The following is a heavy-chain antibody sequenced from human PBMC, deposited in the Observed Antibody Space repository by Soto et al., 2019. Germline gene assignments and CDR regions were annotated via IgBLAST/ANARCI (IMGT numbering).Heavy chain of an antibody. CDR1: GFSLSTYHMG. Sequence: QITLKESGPTLVRPAQTLTLTCDFSGFSLSTYHMGVAWIRQPPGKALEWLALIYWDDDKRYSPSLKDRLAISKDTSSNQVVLTITNIDPGDSATYFCAHAGDYDLLTFDHWGPGTLVTVYS. J-gene: IGHJ4*02. V-gene: IGHV2-5*02. D-gene: IGHD4-17*01. CDR2: IYWDDDK. CDR3: AHAGDYDLLTFDH.